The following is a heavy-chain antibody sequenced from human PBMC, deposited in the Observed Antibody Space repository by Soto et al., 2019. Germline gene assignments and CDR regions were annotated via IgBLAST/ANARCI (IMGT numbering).Heavy chain of an antibody. D-gene: IGHD3-22*01. V-gene: IGHV4-39*01. CDR3: ARCRSYDSSGYYYSWFDP. CDR2: IYYSEST. Sequence: SETLSLTCTVSGGSISSSSYYWGWIRQPPGKGLEWIGSIYYSESTYYNPSLKSRVTISVDTSKNQFSLNLSSVTAADTAVYYCARCRSYDSSGYYYSWFDPWGQGTQVTVSS. J-gene: IGHJ5*02. CDR1: GGSISSSSYY.